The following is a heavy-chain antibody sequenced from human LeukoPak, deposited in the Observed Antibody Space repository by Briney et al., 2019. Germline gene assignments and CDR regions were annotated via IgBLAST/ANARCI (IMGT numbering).Heavy chain of an antibody. CDR2: IYHSGST. V-gene: IGHV4-38-2*02. CDR1: GYSLSSGYY. CDR3: AGTYYYDSSGYYHYSL. J-gene: IGHJ4*02. Sequence: PSETLSLTCSVSGYSLSSGYYWSWIRQPPGKGLEWIGSIYHSGSTYYNPPLKSRVTISKDRSKNQFSLKLSSVTAAVTAVYYCAGTYYYDSSGYYHYSLWGQGTLVTVSS. D-gene: IGHD3-22*01.